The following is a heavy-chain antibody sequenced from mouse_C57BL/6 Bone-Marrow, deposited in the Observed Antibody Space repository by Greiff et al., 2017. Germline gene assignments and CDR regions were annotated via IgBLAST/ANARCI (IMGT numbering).Heavy chain of an antibody. V-gene: IGHV5-15*01. Sequence: EVQLVESGGGLVQPGGSLKLSCAASGFTFSDYGMAWVRQAPRKGPEWVAFISNLAYSIYYADTVTGRFTISRENGKNTLYLEMSSLRSEDTAMYYCARQAYKGFFDYWGQGTTLTVSS. D-gene: IGHD2-10*01. CDR1: GFTFSDYG. J-gene: IGHJ2*01. CDR2: ISNLAYSI. CDR3: ARQAYKGFFDY.